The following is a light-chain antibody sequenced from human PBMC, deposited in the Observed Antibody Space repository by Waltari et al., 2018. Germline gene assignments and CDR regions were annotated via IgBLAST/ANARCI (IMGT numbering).Light chain of an antibody. CDR3: QQNYAFPRT. V-gene: IGKV1D-8*01. CDR1: QDVKNY. J-gene: IGKJ1*01. Sequence: VIWVTQSPTLVSASTGETVTITCRTSQDVKNYFAWYQQKPGKAPELLIYTSSFLQTGVPSRFSGSGSGTEFTLTINSLQSEDVATYYCQQNYAFPRTFGQGTKVEI. CDR2: TSS.